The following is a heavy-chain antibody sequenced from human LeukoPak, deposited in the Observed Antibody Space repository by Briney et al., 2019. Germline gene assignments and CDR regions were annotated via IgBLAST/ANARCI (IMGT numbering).Heavy chain of an antibody. J-gene: IGHJ5*01. CDR1: GYSIGTGNY. D-gene: IGHD4-23*01. V-gene: IGHV4-38-2*01. CDR2: VYHSGT. CDR3: TKTSGGGGHDS. Sequence: SETLSLTCSVSGYSIGTGNYLAWVRPPAGKGLEWIGCVYHSGTHYKSSLTSRATISMDTSANQFSLKLTSMTAADSAFYDCTKTSGGGGHDSWGQGILVTVSS.